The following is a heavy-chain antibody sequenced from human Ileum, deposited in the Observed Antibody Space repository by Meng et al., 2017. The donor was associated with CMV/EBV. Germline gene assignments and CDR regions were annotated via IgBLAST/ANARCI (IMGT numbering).Heavy chain of an antibody. CDR3: VRRNIYGDYKSSFDY. D-gene: IGHD4-17*01. V-gene: IGHV5-51*01. CDR1: GYSFPSYG. CDR2: IYPKESDI. J-gene: IGHJ4*02. Sequence: SGYSFPSYGIGWVRQMHGKGLEWMAIIYPKESDIRYSPSIQGQVTISADKSISTSYLQWNSLKASDTAVYYCVRRNIYGDYKSSFDYWGQGTLVTVSS.